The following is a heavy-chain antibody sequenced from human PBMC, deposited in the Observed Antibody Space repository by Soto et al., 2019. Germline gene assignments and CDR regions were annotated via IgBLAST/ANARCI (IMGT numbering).Heavy chain of an antibody. J-gene: IGHJ4*02. D-gene: IGHD3-3*01. Sequence: SDTLSLTCTVSGGSISSYYWSWIRQPLGKGLEWIGYIYYSGSTNYNPSLKSRVTISVDTSKNQFSLKLSSVTAADTAVYYCARQGLYYDFWSGYYEYYFDYWGQGTLVTVSS. CDR2: IYYSGST. V-gene: IGHV4-59*07. CDR3: ARQGLYYDFWSGYYEYYFDY. CDR1: GGSISSYY.